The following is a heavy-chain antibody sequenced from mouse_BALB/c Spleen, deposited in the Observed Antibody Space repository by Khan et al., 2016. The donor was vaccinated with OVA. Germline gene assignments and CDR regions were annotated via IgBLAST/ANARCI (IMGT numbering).Heavy chain of an antibody. Sequence: QVQLQQSGAELVKPGASVKLSCKASGYTFTSYYMYWVKQRPGQGLEWIGEINPSNGGTNFNEKFKSKATLTVDKSSSTSYMQLSSLTSEDSAVYYCTRSGDGSVVYWGQGTLVTVSA. J-gene: IGHJ3*01. CDR3: TRSGDGSVVY. V-gene: IGHV1S81*02. D-gene: IGHD2-3*01. CDR1: GYTFTSYY. CDR2: INPSNGGT.